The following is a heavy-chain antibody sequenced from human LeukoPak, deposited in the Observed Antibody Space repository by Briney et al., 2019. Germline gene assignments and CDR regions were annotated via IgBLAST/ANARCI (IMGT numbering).Heavy chain of an antibody. CDR1: GFTFRNYW. V-gene: IGHV3-7*01. CDR3: ARVPTVAGRDHRYFDL. D-gene: IGHD6-19*01. J-gene: IGHJ2*01. Sequence: SGGSLRLSCAASGFTFRNYWMSWVRQAPGKGLEWVANIREDGRETFYVDSVKGRFTISRDNAKDSLDLEMNSLRAEDAALYYCARVPTVAGRDHRYFDLWGRGTLVTVSS. CDR2: IREDGRET.